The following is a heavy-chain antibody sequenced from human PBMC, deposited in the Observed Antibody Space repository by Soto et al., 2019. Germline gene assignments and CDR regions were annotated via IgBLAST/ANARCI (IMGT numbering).Heavy chain of an antibody. V-gene: IGHV3-33*01. Sequence: GGSLRLSCAASGFSFSSYGMHWVRQAPGRGLEWASLIWCSGSNKYYADSVKGRFTISRDNAKNSLYLQMNSLRAEDTAVYYCAREDYDILTGYYIKYFDYWGQGTLVTVSS. CDR1: GFSFSSYG. D-gene: IGHD3-9*01. CDR3: AREDYDILTGYYIKYFDY. CDR2: IWCSGSNK. J-gene: IGHJ4*02.